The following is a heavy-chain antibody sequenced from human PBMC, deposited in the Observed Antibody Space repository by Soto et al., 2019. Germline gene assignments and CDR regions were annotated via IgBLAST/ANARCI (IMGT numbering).Heavy chain of an antibody. V-gene: IGHV3-72*01. D-gene: IGHD3-3*01. CDR3: ADLTWRGSYLP. CDR2: IKNAARSYST. J-gene: IGHJ5*02. Sequence: EVQLVESGGALVQPGGSLRLSCVASGFTLSNHYMDWVRQAPGKGLEWIGLIKNAARSYSTEHAASVKGRVTISRDDSNGTRYVQMHSLRTEHTAVYYGADLTWRGSYLPWGQGTLVTVSS. CDR1: GFTLSNHY.